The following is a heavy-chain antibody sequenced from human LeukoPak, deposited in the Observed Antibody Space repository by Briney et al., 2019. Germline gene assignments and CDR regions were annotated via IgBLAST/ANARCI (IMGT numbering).Heavy chain of an antibody. CDR1: GGSFSGYY. J-gene: IGHJ3*02. CDR3: AREPLVRGHDAFDK. Sequence: SETLSLTCAVCGGSFSGYYWCWIRQPPGKGLEWIGEINHSGSTNYNPSLKSRVTISVDTSKNQFSLKLSSVTAADTAVYYCAREPLVRGHDAFDKWGQGTMVTVSS. D-gene: IGHD6-6*01. V-gene: IGHV4-34*01. CDR2: INHSGST.